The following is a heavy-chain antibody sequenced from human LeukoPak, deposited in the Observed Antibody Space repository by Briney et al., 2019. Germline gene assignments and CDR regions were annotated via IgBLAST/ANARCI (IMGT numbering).Heavy chain of an antibody. CDR3: AKARQQLVTGVGYGMDV. V-gene: IGHV3-30*18. Sequence: GRSLRLSCAAPGFTFSSYGMHWVRQAPGKGLEWVAVISYDGSNKYYADSVKGRFTISRDNSKNTLYLQMNSLRAEDTAVYYCAKARQQLVTGVGYGMDVWGKGTTVTVSS. CDR1: GFTFSSYG. CDR2: ISYDGSNK. J-gene: IGHJ6*04. D-gene: IGHD6-13*01.